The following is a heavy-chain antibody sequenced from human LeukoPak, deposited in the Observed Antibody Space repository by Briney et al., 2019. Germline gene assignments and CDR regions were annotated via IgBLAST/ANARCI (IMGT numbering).Heavy chain of an antibody. CDR2: ISASGDTI. J-gene: IGHJ4*02. V-gene: IGHV3-11*01. CDR3: AARSVASNPEAY. D-gene: IGHD5-24*01. Sequence: GGSLRLSCAASGFTFSDHYMSWNRQAPGKGLEWVSYISASGDTIYYADSVKGRFTTSRDNARNSLYLQMSSRRAEDTAVYYCAARSVASNPEAYWGQGTLVTVSS. CDR1: GFTFSDHY.